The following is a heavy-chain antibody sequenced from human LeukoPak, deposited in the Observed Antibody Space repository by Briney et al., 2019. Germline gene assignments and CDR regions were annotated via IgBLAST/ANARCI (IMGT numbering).Heavy chain of an antibody. Sequence: GGSLRLSCAASGFTFSSYAMSWVRQAPGKGLELVSAISGSGGSTYYADSVKGRFTISRDNSKNTLYLQMNSLRAEDTAVYYCAKDRPKDIVVVPAEVDDAFDIWGQGTMVTVSS. CDR2: ISGSGGST. J-gene: IGHJ3*02. D-gene: IGHD2-2*01. CDR1: GFTFSSYA. CDR3: AKDRPKDIVVVPAEVDDAFDI. V-gene: IGHV3-23*01.